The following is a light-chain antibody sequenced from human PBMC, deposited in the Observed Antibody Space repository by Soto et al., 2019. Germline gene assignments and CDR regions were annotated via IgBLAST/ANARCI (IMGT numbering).Light chain of an antibody. CDR1: QSISSW. V-gene: IGKV1-5*03. CDR3: QQYKSYET. Sequence: DIQMTQSPSTLSASVGDRVTITCRASQSISSWLAWYQQKPGKTPKLLIYKASSLESGAPSRFSGSGSGTKFTLTISSLQPDDFATYYCQQYKSYETFGQGTKVDIK. CDR2: KAS. J-gene: IGKJ1*01.